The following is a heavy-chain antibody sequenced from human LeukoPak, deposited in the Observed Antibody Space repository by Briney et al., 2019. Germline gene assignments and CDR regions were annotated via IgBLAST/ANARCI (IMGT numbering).Heavy chain of an antibody. V-gene: IGHV3-33*01. D-gene: IGHD6-13*01. CDR3: ASAGSPHGY. CDR2: IWYDGSKK. CDR1: GLTFSTSG. Sequence: GGSLRLSCAASGLTFSTSGFRWVRQAPGKGLEWVAVIWYDGSKKYYADSVKGRFTISRDNSKNTVYLQMNSLRVEDTAVYYCASAGSPHGYWGQGTLVTVSS. J-gene: IGHJ4*02.